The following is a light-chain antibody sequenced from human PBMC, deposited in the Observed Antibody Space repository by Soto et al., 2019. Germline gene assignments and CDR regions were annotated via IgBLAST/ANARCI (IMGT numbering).Light chain of an antibody. Sequence: QSALTQPASVSGSPGQSITISCTGTSSDVGGYNYVSWYQQHPGKAPKLMIYDVSNRPSGASNRFCGSKSGNTASLTISGLQGEDEADYYCSSYTSSSTLVVFGGGTKVTVL. J-gene: IGLJ2*01. CDR3: SSYTSSSTLVV. CDR2: DVS. V-gene: IGLV2-14*01. CDR1: SSDVGGYNY.